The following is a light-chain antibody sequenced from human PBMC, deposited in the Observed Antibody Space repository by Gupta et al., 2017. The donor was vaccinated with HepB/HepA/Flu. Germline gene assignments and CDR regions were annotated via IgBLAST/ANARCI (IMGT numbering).Light chain of an antibody. J-gene: IGLJ2*01. V-gene: IGLV1-47*01. CDR2: WNH. CDR3: SKWDDSMSDHVV. CDR1: RSNIGNHY. Sequence: QSVLTQPPSASGTHGQRVTISCSPSRSNIGNHYAYWYKQLPGTDPKLLIEWNHQRPSAVPDRCSCANYCAYDSLVTSRRGYEGEAEEYCSKWDDSMSDHVVFGGGTKLTVL.